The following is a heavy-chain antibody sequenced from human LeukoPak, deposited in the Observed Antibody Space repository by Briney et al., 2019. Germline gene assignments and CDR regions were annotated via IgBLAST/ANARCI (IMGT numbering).Heavy chain of an antibody. D-gene: IGHD6-13*01. Sequence: PGGSLRLSCAASGFTFSSYAMHWVRQAPGKGLEWVAVISYDGSNKYYADSVKGRFTISRDNSKSTLYLQMNSLRAEDTAVYYCARATGGAAANWGQGTLVTVSS. CDR2: ISYDGSNK. CDR1: GFTFSSYA. V-gene: IGHV3-30*04. J-gene: IGHJ4*02. CDR3: ARATGGAAAN.